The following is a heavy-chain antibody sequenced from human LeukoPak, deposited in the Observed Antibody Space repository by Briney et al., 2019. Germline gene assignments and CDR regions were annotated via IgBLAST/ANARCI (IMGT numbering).Heavy chain of an antibody. Sequence: SVKVSCKASGGTFSSYAISWVRQAPGQGLEWMGGIIPIFGTANYAQKFQGRVTITTNESTSTAYMELSSLRSEDTAVYYCARTDPPYYYDSVNWFDPWGQGTLVTVSS. CDR2: IIPIFGTA. CDR1: GGTFSSYA. J-gene: IGHJ5*02. D-gene: IGHD3-22*01. CDR3: ARTDPPYYYDSVNWFDP. V-gene: IGHV1-69*05.